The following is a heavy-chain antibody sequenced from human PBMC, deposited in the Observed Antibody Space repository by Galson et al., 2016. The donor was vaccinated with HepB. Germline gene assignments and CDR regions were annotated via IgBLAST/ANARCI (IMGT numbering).Heavy chain of an antibody. CDR1: GFTFSIYA. Sequence: SLRLSCAASGFTFSIYAMNWVRQPPGKGLEWVSTVMGSGVTTYYADSVKGRFTVSRDNFRSTVYLQMNSLRAEDTAVYYCAKDFGREYYGSSGPWGQGTLVTVSS. D-gene: IGHD3-22*01. V-gene: IGHV3-23*01. CDR2: VMGSGVTT. CDR3: AKDFGREYYGSSGP. J-gene: IGHJ5*02.